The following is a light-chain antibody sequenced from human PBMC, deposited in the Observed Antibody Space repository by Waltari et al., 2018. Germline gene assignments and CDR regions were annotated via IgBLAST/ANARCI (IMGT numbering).Light chain of an antibody. J-gene: IGKJ3*01. CDR1: QSVSSN. V-gene: IGKV3-15*01. CDR2: GAS. CDR3: QQYNNWPPLFT. Sequence: EIVMTQSPVTLSVSPGERATLSCRASQSVSSNLAWYQQTPGQAPRLLIYGASTRATGIPARFSGSGSGTEFTLTISSLQSEDFAVYYCQQYNNWPPLFTFGPGTKVDIK.